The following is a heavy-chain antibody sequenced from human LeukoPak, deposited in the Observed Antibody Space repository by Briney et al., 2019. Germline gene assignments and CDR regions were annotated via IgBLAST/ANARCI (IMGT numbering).Heavy chain of an antibody. CDR3: ARVPGPSCSSTSCYEGGMDY. Sequence: ASVKVSCKASGYTFTSYYMHWVRQAPGQGLEWMGIINPSGGSTSYAQKFQGRVTMTRDTSTSTVYMEPSSLRSEDTAVYYCARVPGPSCSSTSCYEGGMDYWGQGTLVTVSS. D-gene: IGHD2-2*01. CDR2: INPSGGST. V-gene: IGHV1-46*01. CDR1: GYTFTSYY. J-gene: IGHJ4*02.